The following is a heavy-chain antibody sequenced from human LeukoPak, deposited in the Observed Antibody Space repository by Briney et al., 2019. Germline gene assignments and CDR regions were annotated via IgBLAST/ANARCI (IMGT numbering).Heavy chain of an antibody. CDR1: GFTFSSYW. V-gene: IGHV3-7*01. J-gene: IGHJ4*02. Sequence: AGSLRLSCAASGFTFSSYWMSWVRQAPGKGLEWVANIKQDGSEKYYVGCVKGRFTISRDNAKNSLYLQMNSLRAEDTAVYYCARALGYCSGGSCHQGYWGQGTLVTVSS. CDR3: ARALGYCSGGSCHQGY. CDR2: IKQDGSEK. D-gene: IGHD2-15*01.